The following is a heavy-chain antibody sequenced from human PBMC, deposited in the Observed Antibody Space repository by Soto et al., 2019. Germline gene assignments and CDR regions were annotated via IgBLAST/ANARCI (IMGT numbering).Heavy chain of an antibody. CDR2: INHSGST. CDR3: ARARDIVVVPFFDY. Sequence: QVQLQQWGAGLLKPSETLSLTCAVYGGSFSGYYWSWIRQPPGKGLEWIGEINHSGSTNYNPSLKSRGSLSVDTSKNQFSLKLSSVTAADTAVYYCARARDIVVVPFFDYWGQGTLVTVSS. V-gene: IGHV4-34*01. CDR1: GGSFSGYY. J-gene: IGHJ4*02. D-gene: IGHD2-2*01.